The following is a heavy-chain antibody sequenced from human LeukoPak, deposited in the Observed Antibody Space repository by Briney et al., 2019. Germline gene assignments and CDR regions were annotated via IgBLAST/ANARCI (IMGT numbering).Heavy chain of an antibody. J-gene: IGHJ4*02. Sequence: GRSLRLSCAASGFTFSDFYMSWIRQAPGKGLEWLSYISSSGTTIYYADSVKGRFTISRDNAKNSLNLQMNSLRAEDTAVYYCARPMVRGVIMIYYFDYWGQGTLVTVSS. CDR3: ARPMVRGVIMIYYFDY. D-gene: IGHD3-10*01. CDR1: GFTFSDFY. V-gene: IGHV3-11*04. CDR2: ISSSGTTI.